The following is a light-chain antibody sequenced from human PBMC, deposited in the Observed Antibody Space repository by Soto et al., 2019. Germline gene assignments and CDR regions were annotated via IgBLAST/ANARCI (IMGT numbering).Light chain of an antibody. V-gene: IGKV2-28*01. CDR3: MQALQSHT. Sequence: DIVMTQSPLSLPVTPGEPASISCRSSQSLLHSNGYNYLDWYLQKPGQSPHLLIYLGSNRASGVPDRFSGSVSGTDFTLKISRVEAEDVGVYYCMQALQSHTFGQGTKLEIK. J-gene: IGKJ2*01. CDR1: QSLLHSNGYNY. CDR2: LGS.